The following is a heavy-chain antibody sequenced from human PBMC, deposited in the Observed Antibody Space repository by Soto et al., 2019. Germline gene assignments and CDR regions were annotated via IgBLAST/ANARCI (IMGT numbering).Heavy chain of an antibody. V-gene: IGHV3-21*01. CDR2: ISSSSYI. CDR3: ARSGDYRLYYYYYGMDV. Sequence: GGSLRLSCAASGFTFSSYGMHWVRQAPGKGLEWVSSISSSSYIYYADSVKGRFTISRDNAKNSLYLQMNSLRAEDTAVYYCARSGDYRLYYYYYGMDVWGQGTTVTVSS. D-gene: IGHD4-17*01. CDR1: GFTFSSYG. J-gene: IGHJ6*02.